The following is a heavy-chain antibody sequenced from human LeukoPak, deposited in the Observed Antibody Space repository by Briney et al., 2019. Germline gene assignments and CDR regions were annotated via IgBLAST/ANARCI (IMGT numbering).Heavy chain of an antibody. CDR1: GFTFFTYT. D-gene: IGHD3-22*01. CDR2: VSGSGDNT. J-gene: IGHJ5*02. V-gene: IGHV3-23*01. CDR3: ARDRYYYDSSSNWFDP. Sequence: HSGRSLRLSCAASGFTFFTYTMSWVRQTPGRRLEWVSAVSGSGDNTYYGDYMKGRFTVSRDNSKNTLYLQVNSLRAEDTAVYYCARDRYYYDSSSNWFDPWGQGTLVTVSS.